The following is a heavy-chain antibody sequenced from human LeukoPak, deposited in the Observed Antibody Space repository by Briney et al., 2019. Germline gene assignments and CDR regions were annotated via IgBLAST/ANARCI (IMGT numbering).Heavy chain of an antibody. Sequence: GGSLRLSCAASGFTFSSYAMHWVRQAPGKGLEYVSAISSNGGSTYYANSVKGRFIISRDNSKNTLYLQMGSLRAEDIAVYYCARVVGGCSSTSCYTGYYYYGMDVWGQGTTVTVSS. D-gene: IGHD2-2*02. J-gene: IGHJ6*02. CDR3: ARVVGGCSSTSCYTGYYYYGMDV. CDR1: GFTFSSYA. CDR2: ISSNGGST. V-gene: IGHV3-64*01.